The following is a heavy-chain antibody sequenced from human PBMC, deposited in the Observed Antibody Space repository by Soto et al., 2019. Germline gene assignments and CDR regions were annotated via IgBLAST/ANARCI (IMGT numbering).Heavy chain of an antibody. CDR2: ISGSSNTI. V-gene: IGHV3-48*03. J-gene: IGHJ5*02. CDR1: GFTFRNYE. Sequence: EVQLVESGGGLVQPGGSLRLSCAASGFTFRNYEMNWIRQAPGKGLEWLSYISGSSNTIYYSDSVKGRFTISRDNAKNSLYLQMNSLRAEDTAVYYCARDYYGSGSYNWFDPWGQGTLVTVSS. D-gene: IGHD3-10*01. CDR3: ARDYYGSGSYNWFDP.